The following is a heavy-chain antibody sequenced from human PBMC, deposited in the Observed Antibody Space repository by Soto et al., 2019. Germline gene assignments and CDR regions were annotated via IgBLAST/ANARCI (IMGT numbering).Heavy chain of an antibody. V-gene: IGHV3-33*01. CDR1: GFTFSSYG. CDR2: IWYDGSNK. Sequence: QVQLVESGGGVVQPGRSLRLSCAASGFTFSSYGMHWVRQAPGKGLEWVAVIWYDGSNKYYADSVKGRFTISRDNSKNTLYLQMNSLRAEDTAVYYCASQSLEDGGNSDAYYFDYWGQGTLVTVSS. CDR3: ASQSLEDGGNSDAYYFDY. J-gene: IGHJ4*02. D-gene: IGHD2-21*02.